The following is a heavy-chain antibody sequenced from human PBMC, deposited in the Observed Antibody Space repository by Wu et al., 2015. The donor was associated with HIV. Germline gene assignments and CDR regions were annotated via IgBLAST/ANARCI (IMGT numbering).Heavy chain of an antibody. CDR3: ARVVGXLAGRTVCIXGSRYYGVQRVYF. V-gene: IGHV1-69*13. D-gene: IGHD3-10*01. J-gene: IGHJ2*01. CDR1: GGTFSSYA. CDR2: IIPIFGTA. Sequence: QVQLVQSGAEVKKPGSSVKVSCKASGGTFSSYAISWVRQAPGQGLEWMGRIIPIFGTANYAQNFQGRVTITADESTTTAYMELSSLRSEDTAVYYCARVVGXLAGRTVCIXGSRYYGVQRVYF.